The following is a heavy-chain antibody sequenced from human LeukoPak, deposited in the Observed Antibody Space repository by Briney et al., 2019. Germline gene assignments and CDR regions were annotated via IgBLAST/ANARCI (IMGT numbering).Heavy chain of an antibody. D-gene: IGHD1-26*01. CDR2: IYYSGST. V-gene: IGHV4-59*08. J-gene: IGHJ6*03. CDR1: GGSISSYY. Sequence: SETLSLTCAVSGGSISSYYWSWIRQPPGKGLEWIGYIYYSGSTNYNPSLKSRVTISVDTSKNQFSLKLSSVTAADTAVYYCARRGSYYYYYYMDVWGKGTTVTVSS. CDR3: ARRGSYYYYYYMDV.